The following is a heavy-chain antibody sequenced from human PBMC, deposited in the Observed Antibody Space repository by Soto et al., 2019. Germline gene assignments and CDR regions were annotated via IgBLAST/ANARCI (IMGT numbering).Heavy chain of an antibody. D-gene: IGHD4-17*01. CDR1: GFTFSSFG. CDR3: ATDYGDRYYYYGLDV. CDR2: ISYDGSNK. V-gene: IGHV3-30*03. Sequence: QVQLVESGGGVVQPGRSLRLSCAASGFTFSSFGMHWVSQAPGKGLEWVTLISYDGSNKYYVDSVKGRFTISRDNSKNTLFLQMNSLRAEDTAVYYCATDYGDRYYYYGLDVWGQGTTVTVSS. J-gene: IGHJ6*02.